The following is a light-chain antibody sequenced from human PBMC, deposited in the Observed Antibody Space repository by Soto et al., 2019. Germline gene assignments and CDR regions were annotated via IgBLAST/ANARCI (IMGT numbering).Light chain of an antibody. CDR2: EVT. Sequence: QSVLTQPPSASGSPGQSVTISCTGTSSDVGGYNSVSWYQQHPGKAPKLMIYEVTKRPSGVPDRFSGSKSGNTASLTVSGLQAEDEADYYCSSYAGRNTLVFGGGTTLTVL. J-gene: IGLJ2*01. V-gene: IGLV2-8*01. CDR3: SSYAGRNTLV. CDR1: SSDVGGYNS.